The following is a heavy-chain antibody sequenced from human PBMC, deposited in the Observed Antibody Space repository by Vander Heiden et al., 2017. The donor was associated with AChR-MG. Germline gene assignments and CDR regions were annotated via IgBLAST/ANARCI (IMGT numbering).Heavy chain of an antibody. V-gene: IGHV4-34*01. J-gene: IGHJ4*02. CDR1: GGSFSGSS. CDR3: ARGNRARIDY. Sequence: QVQLKQWGAGLLKPSETLSLTCAVYGGSFSGSSWTWIRQPPGKGLEWIAEINHSGSTNYNPSLQSRVTISVDTSKNQFSLKLKSMTAADKAVYYCARGNRARIDYWGQGTLVTVSS. CDR2: INHSGST.